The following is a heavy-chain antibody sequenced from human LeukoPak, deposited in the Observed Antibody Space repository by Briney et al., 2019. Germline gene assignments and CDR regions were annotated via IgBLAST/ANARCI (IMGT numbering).Heavy chain of an antibody. D-gene: IGHD3-10*01. J-gene: IGHJ6*02. CDR1: GVSFSGCY. V-gene: IGHV4-34*01. CDR2: VNHSGST. Sequence: SETLSLTCAVYGVSFSGCYWSWIRQPPGKGLEWIGEVNHSGSTNYNPSLKSRVTISVDTSKNQFSLKLSSVTAADTAVYYCARRRRDYYGSGSHTRLGYYYGMDVWGQGTTVTVSS. CDR3: ARRRRDYYGSGSHTRLGYYYGMDV.